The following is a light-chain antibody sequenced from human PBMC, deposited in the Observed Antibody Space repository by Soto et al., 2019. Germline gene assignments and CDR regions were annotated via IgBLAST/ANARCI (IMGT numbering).Light chain of an antibody. Sequence: DIVMTQSPGTLSFSPGERATPSCRASQSVSIKLAWYQQKPGQAPRLLIYGVSTGATGIPDRFSGSGSGTDFTLTISRLEPEDFAVYFCQVYGTSSKTFGQGTKVDIK. CDR1: QSVSIK. CDR2: GVS. CDR3: QVYGTSSKT. V-gene: IGKV3-20*01. J-gene: IGKJ1*01.